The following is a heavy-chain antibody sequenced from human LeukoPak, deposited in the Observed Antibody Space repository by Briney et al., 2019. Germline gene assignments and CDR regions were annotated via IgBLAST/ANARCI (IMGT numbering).Heavy chain of an antibody. CDR2: LSTYTGKT. V-gene: IGHV1-18*01. Sequence: GASVKVSCKASGYTFSNYGVTWVRQAPGQGLEWMGWLSTYTGKTHYAQKFQGRVTMTSDTSTSTAYMELRSLRSDDTAVYYCARDRGWQYVDYDGVAVVYWGQGTLVTVSS. J-gene: IGHJ4*02. CDR1: GYTFSNYG. CDR3: ARDRGWQYVDYDGVAVVY. D-gene: IGHD4-17*01.